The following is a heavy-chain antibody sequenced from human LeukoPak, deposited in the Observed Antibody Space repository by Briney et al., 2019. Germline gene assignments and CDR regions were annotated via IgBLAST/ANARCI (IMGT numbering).Heavy chain of an antibody. D-gene: IGHD2-21*02. Sequence: GESLNISCKGSGYSFTNYWIGWVRQMPGKGLEWMGIIYPGDSDTRYSPSFQGQVTISADKSISTAYLQWGSLKASDTAMYYCARPSYCGGDCYYYFDYWGQGTLVTVSS. J-gene: IGHJ4*02. CDR1: GYSFTNYW. V-gene: IGHV5-51*01. CDR2: IYPGDSDT. CDR3: ARPSYCGGDCYYYFDY.